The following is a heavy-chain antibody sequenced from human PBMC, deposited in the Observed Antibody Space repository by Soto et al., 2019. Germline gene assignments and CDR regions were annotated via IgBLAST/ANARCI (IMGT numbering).Heavy chain of an antibody. CDR3: ARSLVGATPAS. V-gene: IGHV3-21*01. Sequence: EVQLVESGGGLVKPGGSLRLSCAASEFTFSRYSMHWVRQAPGKGLEWVSSIDSSSVYTFYADSLKGRFTVSRANAQNSLYLQMNSLRAEDTAVYYCARSLVGATPASWGQGTLVTVSS. D-gene: IGHD1-26*01. J-gene: IGHJ5*02. CDR1: EFTFSRYS. CDR2: IDSSSVYT.